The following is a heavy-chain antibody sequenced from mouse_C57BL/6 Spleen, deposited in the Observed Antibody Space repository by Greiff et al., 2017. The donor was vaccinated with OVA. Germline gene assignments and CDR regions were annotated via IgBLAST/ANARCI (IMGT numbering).Heavy chain of an antibody. V-gene: IGHV3-6*01. CDR3: ARMVTHFDY. Sequence: EVKLMESGPGLVKPSQSLSLTCSVTGYSITSGYYWNWIRQFPGNKLEWMGYISYDGSNNYNPSLKNRISITRDTSKNQFFLKLNSVTTEDTATYYCARMVTHFDYWGQGTTLTVSS. CDR2: ISYDGSN. CDR1: GYSITSGYY. D-gene: IGHD2-3*01. J-gene: IGHJ2*01.